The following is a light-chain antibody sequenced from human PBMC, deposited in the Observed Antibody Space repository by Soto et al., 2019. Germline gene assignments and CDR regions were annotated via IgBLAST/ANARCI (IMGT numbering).Light chain of an antibody. V-gene: IGKV3-15*01. CDR2: DTS. J-gene: IGKJ2*01. CDR3: HHYNNWPPRNT. CDR1: QSVSSN. Sequence: EIVMTQSPATLSLSPGERATLSCRASQSVSSNLVWYLQKPGQAPRLLIYDTSTRATNVPARFSGSGSETEFTLNISGLQSEDFGIYYCHHYNNWPPRNTFGQGTKLEIK.